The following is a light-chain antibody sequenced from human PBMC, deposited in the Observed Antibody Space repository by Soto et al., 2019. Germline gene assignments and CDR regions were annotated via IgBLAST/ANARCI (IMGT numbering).Light chain of an antibody. CDR1: SSDVGGYNY. Sequence: SVLTQPASVSGSSGQSITISCTGTSSDVGGYNYVSWYQQHPGKAPKFMIYDVSNRPSGVSTRFSGSKSGNTASLTISGLQAEDEADYYCNSYTTSNTRQIVFGTGTKVTVL. CDR3: NSYTTSNTRQIV. V-gene: IGLV2-14*01. CDR2: DVS. J-gene: IGLJ1*01.